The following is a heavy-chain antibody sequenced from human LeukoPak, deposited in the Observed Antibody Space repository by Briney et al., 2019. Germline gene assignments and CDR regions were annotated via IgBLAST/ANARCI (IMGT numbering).Heavy chain of an antibody. Sequence: ASVKVSCKASGYTFTSYGISWVRQAPGQGLEWMGWISAYNGNTNYAQKLQGRVTMTTDTSTSTAYMELRSLRSDDTAVYYCARTNYYGSGSYYRIYGMDVWGQGTTVTVSS. CDR1: GYTFTSYG. J-gene: IGHJ6*02. CDR2: ISAYNGNT. CDR3: ARTNYYGSGSYYRIYGMDV. D-gene: IGHD3-10*01. V-gene: IGHV1-18*01.